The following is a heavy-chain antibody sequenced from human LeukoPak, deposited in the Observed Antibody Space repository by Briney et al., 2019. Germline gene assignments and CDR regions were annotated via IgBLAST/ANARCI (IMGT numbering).Heavy chain of an antibody. D-gene: IGHD6-6*01. J-gene: IGHJ4*02. V-gene: IGHV1-18*01. CDR1: GYTFTSYG. CDR2: ISAYKGNT. Sequence: GASVKVSCKASGYTFTSYGISRVRQAPGQGLEWMGWISAYKGNTNYARKLQGRVTMTIDTSTNTAYMELRSLRSDDTAVYYCARDMRAATVAARRTYYFDYWGQGTLVTVSS. CDR3: ARDMRAATVAARRTYYFDY.